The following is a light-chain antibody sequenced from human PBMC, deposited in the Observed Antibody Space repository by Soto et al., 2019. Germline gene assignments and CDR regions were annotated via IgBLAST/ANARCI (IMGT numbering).Light chain of an antibody. CDR3: QQVTNRPFI. CDR1: QNIWTN. V-gene: IGKV3-15*01. CDR2: SAS. J-gene: IGKJ2*01. Sequence: EIVMTQSPATLSVSPGERATLSCRASQNIWTNLAWYQKKPGQAPRLLIYSASARVTDLPARFSASGSGTEFTLTISSLQPEDSAVYYCQQVTNRPFIFGRGSELGI.